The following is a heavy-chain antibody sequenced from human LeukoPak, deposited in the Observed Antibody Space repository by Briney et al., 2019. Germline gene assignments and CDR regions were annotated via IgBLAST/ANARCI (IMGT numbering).Heavy chain of an antibody. V-gene: IGHV3-30*18. D-gene: IGHD6-13*01. CDR3: AKGLRYSLTLDAFDI. Sequence: GGSLRLSCAASGFTFSSYGMHWVRQAPGKGLEWVAVISYDGSNKYYADSVKGRFTISRDNSKNTLYLQMNSRRAEDTAVYYCAKGLRYSLTLDAFDIWGQGTMVTVSS. J-gene: IGHJ3*02. CDR2: ISYDGSNK. CDR1: GFTFSSYG.